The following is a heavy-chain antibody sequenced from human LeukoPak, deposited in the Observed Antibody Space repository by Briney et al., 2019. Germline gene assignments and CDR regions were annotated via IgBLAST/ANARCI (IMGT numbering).Heavy chain of an antibody. D-gene: IGHD3-22*01. J-gene: IGHJ4*02. Sequence: GGSLRLSCVGSGFTFTNYGLNWVRQAPGKGLEWVSVIYSGGSTYYADSVKGRFTISRDNSKNTLYLQMNSLRAEDTAVYYCARDHPSSGYYYWGQGTLVTVSS. CDR1: GFTFTNYG. CDR3: ARDHPSSGYYY. CDR2: IYSGGST. V-gene: IGHV3-66*01.